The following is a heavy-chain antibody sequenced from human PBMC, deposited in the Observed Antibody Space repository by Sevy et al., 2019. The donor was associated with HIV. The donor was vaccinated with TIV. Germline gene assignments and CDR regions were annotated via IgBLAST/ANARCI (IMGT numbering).Heavy chain of an antibody. CDR1: GDSISNKY. CDR3: VITLMFAIRNFRNIQFDY. CDR2: FSHSGTT. J-gene: IGHJ4*02. Sequence: SESLSLTCTVSGDSISNKYWSWIRQPPGKGLEWFGYFSHSGTTNYNPSLKRGITISEDTSKNQFSLKLTSVTAADTAVYYCVITLMFAIRNFRNIQFDYWGQGILVTVSS. V-gene: IGHV4-59*01. D-gene: IGHD2-8*01.